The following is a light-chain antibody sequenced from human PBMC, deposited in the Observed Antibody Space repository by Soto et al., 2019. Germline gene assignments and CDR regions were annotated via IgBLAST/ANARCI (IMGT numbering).Light chain of an antibody. J-gene: IGLJ2*01. Sequence: QSVLNQPPSASGSPGQSVTISCTGTSSDVGGHNFVSWYQQHPGKAPKFLIYEVTKRPSGVPDRFSGSKSGITASLTVSGLQADDEAYYYCSAYAGNNNPVIFGGGTKLTV. CDR1: SSDVGGHNF. CDR2: EVT. CDR3: SAYAGNNNPVI. V-gene: IGLV2-8*01.